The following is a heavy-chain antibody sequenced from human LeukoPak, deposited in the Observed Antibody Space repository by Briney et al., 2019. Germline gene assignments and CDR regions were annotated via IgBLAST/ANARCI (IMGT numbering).Heavy chain of an antibody. D-gene: IGHD3-10*01. V-gene: IGHV4-59*08. Sequence: SETLSLTCTVSGDSINNYYWSWIRQPPGKGLEWIGYVYYSGSTDYNPSLKSRVTISLDTSKNQFSLKLSSVTAADTAVYYCARPMVRGVNDALDIWGQGTMVTVSS. CDR2: VYYSGST. CDR3: ARPMVRGVNDALDI. J-gene: IGHJ3*02. CDR1: GDSINNYY.